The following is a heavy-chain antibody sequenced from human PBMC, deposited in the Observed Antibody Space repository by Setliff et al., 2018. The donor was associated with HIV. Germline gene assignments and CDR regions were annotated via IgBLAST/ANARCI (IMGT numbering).Heavy chain of an antibody. CDR1: GPSINIRY. CDR3: AKGAGFYGDYTFDH. D-gene: IGHD4-17*01. J-gene: IGHJ4*02. CDR2: IYSTGST. Sequence: SETLSLTCTVSGPSINIRYWSWIRQSPGKGFEWIGYIYSTGSTNYNPSLQSRVTISMVASRNQFSLKVTSVTAADTAVYYCAKGAGFYGDYTFDHWGQGRQVTSPQ. V-gene: IGHV4-59*11.